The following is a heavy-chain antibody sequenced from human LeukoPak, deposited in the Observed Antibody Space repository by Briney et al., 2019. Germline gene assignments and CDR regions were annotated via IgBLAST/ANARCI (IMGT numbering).Heavy chain of an antibody. CDR1: GFSLSTAGVG. Sequence: RESGPTLVKPTETLTLTCTFSGFSLSTAGVGVGWLRQPPGKALEWLALIYWNDDKRYSPSLKSRLTITKDTSRNQAVLTLTNMDPVDTATYYCAHPFGGYLDYWGQGALVTVSS. CDR2: IYWNDDK. V-gene: IGHV2-5*01. CDR3: AHPFGGYLDY. D-gene: IGHD3-22*01. J-gene: IGHJ4*02.